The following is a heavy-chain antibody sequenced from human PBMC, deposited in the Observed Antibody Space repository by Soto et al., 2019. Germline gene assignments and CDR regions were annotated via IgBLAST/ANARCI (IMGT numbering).Heavy chain of an antibody. CDR2: IWYDGSNK. V-gene: IGHV3-33*01. D-gene: IGHD5-12*01. J-gene: IGHJ6*02. CDR1: GFPFSSYC. CDR3: ARELNSGYDLYYYYYGMDI. Sequence: GGSLRLSCAASGFPFSSYCMHWVRQAPGKGLEWVAVIWYDGSNKYYADSVKGRFTISRDNSKNTLYLQMNSLRAEDTAVYYCARELNSGYDLYYYYYGMDIWGQGTTVTVSS.